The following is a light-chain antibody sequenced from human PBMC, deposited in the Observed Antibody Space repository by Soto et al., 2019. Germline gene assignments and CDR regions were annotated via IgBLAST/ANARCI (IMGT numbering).Light chain of an antibody. CDR3: EQDIVYWT. J-gene: IGKJ1*01. Sequence: DIQXTHPINLLAAHIGYRVTTICRASQSVSTRLAWYKQKTGKXPXXXIYDAYSWAGGVTSRFNGSGYGTELTLTIICLQNDDFATYYCEQDIVYWTFCDVT. V-gene: IGKV1-5*02. CDR2: DAY. CDR1: QSVSTR.